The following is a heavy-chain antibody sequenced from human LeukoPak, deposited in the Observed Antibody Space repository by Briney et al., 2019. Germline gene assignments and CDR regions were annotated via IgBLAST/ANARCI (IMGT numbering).Heavy chain of an antibody. CDR1: GFTLCSYS. D-gene: IGHD5-24*01. Sequence: RGTLRLSCAASGFTLCSYSMNWGRHAPGKGLEWVSSISSSSSYIYYADSVKGRFTISRDNAKNSLYLQMNSLRAEDTAVYYCARDPMATIGDYFDYWGQGTLVTVSS. V-gene: IGHV3-21*01. J-gene: IGHJ4*02. CDR3: ARDPMATIGDYFDY. CDR2: ISSSSSYI.